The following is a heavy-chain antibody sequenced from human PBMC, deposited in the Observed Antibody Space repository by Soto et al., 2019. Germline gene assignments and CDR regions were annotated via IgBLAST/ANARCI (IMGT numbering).Heavy chain of an antibody. Sequence: QVQLQQWGAGLLKPSETLSLTCAVYGGSFSGYYWSWIRQPPGKGLEWIGEINHSGSTNYNPSLKSRVTISVDTSKNQFSLKLSSVTAADTAVYYCASITIAAAGTFGYWGQGTLVTVSS. CDR2: INHSGST. D-gene: IGHD6-13*01. J-gene: IGHJ4*02. CDR1: GGSFSGYY. CDR3: ASITIAAAGTFGY. V-gene: IGHV4-34*01.